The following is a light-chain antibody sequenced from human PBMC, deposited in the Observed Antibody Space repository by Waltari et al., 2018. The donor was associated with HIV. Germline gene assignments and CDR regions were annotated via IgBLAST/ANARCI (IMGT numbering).Light chain of an antibody. V-gene: IGLV2-23*02. Sequence: QSALTQPASVSGSPGQAITISCTGTSSAGGSYNLVSWYQQHPGKAPKLMIYEVTKRPSGVSNRFSGSKSGNTASLTISGLQAEDEGDYHCCSYAGTSILVFGGGTKLTVL. CDR2: EVT. J-gene: IGLJ3*02. CDR1: SSAGGSYNL. CDR3: CSYAGTSILV.